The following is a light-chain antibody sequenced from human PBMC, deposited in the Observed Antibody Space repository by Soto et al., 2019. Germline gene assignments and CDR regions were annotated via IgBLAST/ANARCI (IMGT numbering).Light chain of an antibody. J-gene: IGKJ5*01. V-gene: IGKV1-33*01. Sequence: DTQMTQSPSSLSASVGDTVTIICQASQDITNSLNWYQQKPGKPPKLLIYEASSLEPGVPSRFSGSGSGTDFTFTISSLQPEDCATYFCQQCDDLPITFGQGTRLEI. CDR1: QDITNS. CDR2: EAS. CDR3: QQCDDLPIT.